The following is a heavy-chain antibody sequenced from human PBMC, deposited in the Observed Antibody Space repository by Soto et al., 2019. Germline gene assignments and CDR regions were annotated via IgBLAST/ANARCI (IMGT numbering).Heavy chain of an antibody. CDR3: ATIRYESITGKNEQSDS. CDR1: GGTFWTDA. V-gene: IGHV1-69*13. CDR2: IIPIFGTA. J-gene: IGHJ5*01. Sequence: SVKVSCKAFGGTFWTDAISWVRQAPGQGLEWRGGIIPIFGTANYAQKFQGRVTMTADESTSTAYMELSSLRPEETAVYYCATIRYESITGKNEQSDSWGHGPLATGSS. D-gene: IGHD1-20*01.